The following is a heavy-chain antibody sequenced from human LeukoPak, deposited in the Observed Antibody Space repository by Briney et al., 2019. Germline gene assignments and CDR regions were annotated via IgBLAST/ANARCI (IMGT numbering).Heavy chain of an antibody. D-gene: IGHD6-6*01. CDR3: ARGVAQLADAFDI. Sequence: PSETLSLTCAVYGESFSGYYWTWIRQPPGKELEWIGEITHSGSTNYSPSLKSRVTISVDTSKNQFSLKLNSVTAADAAVYYCARGVAQLADAFDIWGQGTMVTVSS. CDR2: ITHSGST. V-gene: IGHV4-34*01. J-gene: IGHJ3*02. CDR1: GESFSGYY.